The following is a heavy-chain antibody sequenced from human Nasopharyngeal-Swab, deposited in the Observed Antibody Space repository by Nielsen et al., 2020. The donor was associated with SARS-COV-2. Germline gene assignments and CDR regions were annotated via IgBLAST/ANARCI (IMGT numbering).Heavy chain of an antibody. CDR2: IIPIFGTA. CDR1: GGTFSSYA. V-gene: IGHV1-69*13. J-gene: IGHJ4*02. Sequence: SVKVSCKASGGTFSSYAISWVRQAPGQGLEWMGGIIPIFGTANCAQKFQGRVTITADESTSTAYMELSSLRSEDTAVYYCTIYCSGGSCYSGFDYWGQGTLVTVSS. CDR3: TIYCSGGSCYSGFDY. D-gene: IGHD2-15*01.